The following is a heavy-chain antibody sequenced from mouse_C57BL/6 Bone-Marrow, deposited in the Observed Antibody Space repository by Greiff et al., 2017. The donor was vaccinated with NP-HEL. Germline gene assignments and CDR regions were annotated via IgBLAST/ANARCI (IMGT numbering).Heavy chain of an antibody. CDR1: GFSLTSYG. CDR2: IWSGGST. D-gene: IGHD3-2*02. J-gene: IGHJ3*01. Sequence: VQLQQSGPGLVQPSQSLSITCTVSGFSLTSYGVHWVRQSPGKGLEWLGVIWSGGSTDYNAAFISRLSISKDNSKSQVFFKMNSLQADDTAIYYCARTAQATFPAYWGQGTLVTVSA. V-gene: IGHV2-2*01. CDR3: ARTAQATFPAY.